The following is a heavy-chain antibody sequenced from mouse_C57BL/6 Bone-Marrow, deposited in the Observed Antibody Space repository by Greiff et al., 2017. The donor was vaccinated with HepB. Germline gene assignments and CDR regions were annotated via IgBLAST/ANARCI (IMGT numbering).Heavy chain of an antibody. V-gene: IGHV1-69*01. Sequence: QVQLQQPGAELVMPGASVKLSCKASGYTFTSYWMHWVKQRPGQGLEWIGEIDPSDSYTDYNQKFKGKATLTVDTSSSTAYMQLSSLTSEDSAVYYCAREFRWGPWFAYWGQGTLVTVSA. CDR3: AREFRWGPWFAY. J-gene: IGHJ3*01. CDR2: IDPSDSYT. CDR1: GYTFTSYW.